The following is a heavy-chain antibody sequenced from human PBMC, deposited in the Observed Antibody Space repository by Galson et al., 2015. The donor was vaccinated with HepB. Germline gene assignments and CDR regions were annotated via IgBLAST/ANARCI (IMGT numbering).Heavy chain of an antibody. CDR1: GGTFSSYA. V-gene: IGHV1-69*13. D-gene: IGHD3-3*01. CDR3: ARDGFGAASDY. J-gene: IGHJ4*02. CDR2: IIPIFGTA. Sequence: SVKVSCKASGGTFSSYAISWVRQAPGQGLEWMGGIIPIFGTANYAQKFQGRVPITADESTSTAYMELSSLRSEDTAVYCCARDGFGAASDYWGQGTLVTVSS.